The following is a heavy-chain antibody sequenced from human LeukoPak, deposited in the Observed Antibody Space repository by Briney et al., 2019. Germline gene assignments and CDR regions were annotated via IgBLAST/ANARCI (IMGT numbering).Heavy chain of an antibody. CDR3: ARHHRPAPRGESLCYYYGMDV. CDR2: IDPNDSYT. CDR1: GYSFTRYW. J-gene: IGHJ6*04. Sequence: GESLEISCNGSGYSFTRYWISWVRQMPGKGLEWMGRIDPNDSYTNYSPSFQGHVTIAADKSSSTAYLQWSSLKASDTAMYCCARHHRPAPRGESLCYYYGMDVWGKGTTVTVSS. D-gene: IGHD3-10*01. V-gene: IGHV5-10-1*01.